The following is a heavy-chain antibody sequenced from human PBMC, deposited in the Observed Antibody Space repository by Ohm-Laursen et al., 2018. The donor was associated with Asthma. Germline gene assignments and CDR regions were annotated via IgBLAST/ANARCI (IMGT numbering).Heavy chain of an antibody. CDR1: DGSISSYY. CDR2: IYYSGST. D-gene: IGHD4-17*01. CDR3: ARATMTTVIDY. Sequence: TLSLTCTVSDGSISSYYWSWIRQPPGKKLEWIGYIYYSGSTNYNPSLKSRVTISVDTSKNQFSLKLSSVTAADTAVYYCARATMTTVIDYWGQGTLVTVSS. V-gene: IGHV4-59*01. J-gene: IGHJ4*02.